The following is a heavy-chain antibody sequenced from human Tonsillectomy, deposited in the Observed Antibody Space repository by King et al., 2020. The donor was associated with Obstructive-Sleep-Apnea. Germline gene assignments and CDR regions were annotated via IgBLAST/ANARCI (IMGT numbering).Heavy chain of an antibody. CDR3: TTEAPDGSDKYYRGGLDY. Sequence: VQLVESGGRLVKPGGSLRLSCTASGFSFTKAWMTWVRQAPGRGLEWVGRIRSKIDGGPTEYATPVDRRFTISRDDSKNTHYLQMSSLRSEDTAVYYCTTEAPDGSDKYYRGGLDYWGQGTLVTVSS. D-gene: IGHD3-22*01. CDR2: IRSKIDGGPT. J-gene: IGHJ4*02. CDR1: GFSFTKAW. V-gene: IGHV3-15*01.